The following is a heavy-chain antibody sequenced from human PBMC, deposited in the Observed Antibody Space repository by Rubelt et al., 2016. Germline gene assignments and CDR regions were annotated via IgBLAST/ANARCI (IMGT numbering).Heavy chain of an antibody. J-gene: IGHJ4*02. V-gene: IGHV3-33*01. D-gene: IGHD6-6*01. CDR2: IWYDGSNK. CDR3: ARAVSSSSSSN. Sequence: GMHWVRQAPGKGLEWEAVIWYDGSNKYYADSVKGRFTISRDNSKNTLYLQMNSLRAEDTAVYYCARAVSSSSSSNWGQGTLVTVSS. CDR1: G.